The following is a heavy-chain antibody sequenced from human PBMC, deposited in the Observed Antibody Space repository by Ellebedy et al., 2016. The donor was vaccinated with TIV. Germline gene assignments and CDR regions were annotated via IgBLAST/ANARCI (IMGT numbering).Heavy chain of an antibody. V-gene: IGHV3-7*01. CDR1: GFTFSSYW. J-gene: IGHJ4*02. CDR2: IKQDGSEK. Sequence: GESLKISCAASGFTFSSYWMSWVRQAPGKGLEWVANIKQDGSEKYYVDSVKGRFTISRDNAKNSLYLQMNRLRAEDTAVYYCARDRYDFWSGYFDYWGQGTLVTVSS. CDR3: ARDRYDFWSGYFDY. D-gene: IGHD3-3*01.